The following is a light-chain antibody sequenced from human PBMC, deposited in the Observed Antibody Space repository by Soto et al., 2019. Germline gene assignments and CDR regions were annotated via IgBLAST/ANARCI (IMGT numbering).Light chain of an antibody. V-gene: IGLV2-8*01. CDR1: SSDVGGYNY. J-gene: IGLJ1*01. Sequence: QSVLTQPPSASGSPGQSVTISCTGTSSDVGGYNYVSWYQQHPGKAPKLMIYEVSKRPSGVPDRFSGSKSGNTASLTVSGLQAEDEADYYCSSYAGSNNFPYVLGTGTKLTVL. CDR2: EVS. CDR3: SSYAGSNNFPYV.